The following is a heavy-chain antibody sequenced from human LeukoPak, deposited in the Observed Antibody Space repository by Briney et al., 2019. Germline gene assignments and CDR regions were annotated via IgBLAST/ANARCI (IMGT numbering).Heavy chain of an antibody. Sequence: SETLSLTCTVSGGSISSYYWSWIRRPPGKGLEWIGYIYYSGSTNYNPSLKSRVTISVDTSKNQFSLKLSSVTAADTAVYYCARRVVPAANYWYFDLWGRGTLVTVSS. D-gene: IGHD2-2*01. V-gene: IGHV4-59*01. CDR2: IYYSGST. J-gene: IGHJ2*01. CDR3: ARRVVPAANYWYFDL. CDR1: GGSISSYY.